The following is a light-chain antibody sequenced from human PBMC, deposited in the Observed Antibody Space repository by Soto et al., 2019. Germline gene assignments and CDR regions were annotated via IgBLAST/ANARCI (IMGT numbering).Light chain of an antibody. CDR3: QQSYGTPYT. Sequence: DIQMTQSPSSLSASVGDRVAITCRASQSISTYLSWYQQKPGKAPKLLIYAASSVLSGVPSRFSGSGSGTDFTLTISSLQSEDVATYYCQQSYGTPYTFGLGTKLEMK. CDR2: AAS. V-gene: IGKV1-39*01. CDR1: QSISTY. J-gene: IGKJ2*01.